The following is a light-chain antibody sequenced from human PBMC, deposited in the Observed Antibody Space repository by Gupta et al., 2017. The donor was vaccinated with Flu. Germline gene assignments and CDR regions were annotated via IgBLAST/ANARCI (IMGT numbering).Light chain of an antibody. CDR2: GAS. CDR3: QQYGSSPFT. J-gene: IGKJ3*01. CDR1: QSVSSSY. Sequence: GTLSLSPGERATLACRASQSVSSSYLSWYQQKPGQAPRLLIYGASSRATGIPDRFSGSGSGTDFTLTISRLEPEDFAVYACQQYGSSPFTFGPGTKVDIK. V-gene: IGKV3-20*01.